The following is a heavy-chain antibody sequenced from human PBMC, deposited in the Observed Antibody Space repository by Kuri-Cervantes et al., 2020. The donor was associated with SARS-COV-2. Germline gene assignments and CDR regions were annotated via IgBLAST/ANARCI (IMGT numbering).Heavy chain of an antibody. CDR3: TRVSCSSTSCYYAFDI. J-gene: IGHJ3*02. V-gene: IGHV3-49*04. D-gene: IGHD2-2*01. CDR1: GFTFGDYA. CDR2: IRSKAYGGTT. Sequence: SLKISCTASGFTFGDYAMSWVRQAPGKGLEWVGFIRSKAYGGTTEYAASVKGRFTISRDDSKSIAYLQMNSLKTEDTAVYYCTRVSCSSTSCYYAFDIWGQGTMVTVSS.